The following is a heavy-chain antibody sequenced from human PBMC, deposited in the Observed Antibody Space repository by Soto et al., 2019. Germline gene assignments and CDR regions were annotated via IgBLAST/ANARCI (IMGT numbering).Heavy chain of an antibody. V-gene: IGHV3-30-3*01. D-gene: IGHD2-15*01. CDR3: ARAVVVAATDFDY. CDR2: ISYDGSNK. CDR1: GFTFSTYA. J-gene: IGHJ4*02. Sequence: QVQLVESGGGVVQPGRSLRLSCEASGFTFSTYAMHWVRQAPGKGLEWVSVISYDGSNKYYAVSVKGRFTISRDNSKNTLYLQMNSLRAEDTAVYYCARAVVVAATDFDYWGQGTLVTVSS.